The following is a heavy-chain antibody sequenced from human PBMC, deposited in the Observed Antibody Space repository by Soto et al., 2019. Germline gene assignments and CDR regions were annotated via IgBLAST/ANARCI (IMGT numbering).Heavy chain of an antibody. J-gene: IGHJ4*02. D-gene: IGHD1-26*01. CDR1: GSTFSTYG. CDR2: IWSDGSQK. Sequence: VQLVESGGGVVQPGTSLRLSCTASGSTFSTYGMHWVRQAPGGGLEWVAVIWSDGSQKYYLDSVKGRFTISRDNSKNTLYLQLNSLRAEDTDVYYCTREADLGTTTHFDYWGQGTLVTVAS. V-gene: IGHV3-33*08. CDR3: TREADLGTTTHFDY.